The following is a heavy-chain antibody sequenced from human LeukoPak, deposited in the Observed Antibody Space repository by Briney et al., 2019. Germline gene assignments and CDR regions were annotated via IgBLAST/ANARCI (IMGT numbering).Heavy chain of an antibody. J-gene: IGHJ5*02. D-gene: IGHD4-17*01. CDR2: VFYSGST. V-gene: IGHV4-59*01. Sequence: SETLSLTCTVSGDSITNSYWNWIRQPPGKGLEWIGYVFYSGSTNYNPSLRSRVTISVDTSKNQFSLKLRSVTAADTAVYYCARGHDRYGDYMGEARGWFDPWGQGALVTVSS. CDR3: ARGHDRYGDYMGEARGWFDP. CDR1: GDSITNSY.